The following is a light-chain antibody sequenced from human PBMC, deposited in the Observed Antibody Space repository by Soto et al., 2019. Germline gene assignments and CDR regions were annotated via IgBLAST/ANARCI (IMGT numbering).Light chain of an antibody. CDR3: QQFRT. J-gene: IGKJ1*01. CDR2: GAS. Sequence: EIVLTQFPGTLSLSPGERATLSCRASQSVSSSYLAWYQQKPGQAPRLLIYGASSRATGIPDRFSGSGSGTDFTLTISRLEPEDFAVYYCQQFRTFGQGTKVEIK. CDR1: QSVSSSY. V-gene: IGKV3-20*01.